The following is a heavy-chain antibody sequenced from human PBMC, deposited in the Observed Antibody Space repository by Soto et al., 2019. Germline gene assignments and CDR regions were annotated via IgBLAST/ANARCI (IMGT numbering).Heavy chain of an antibody. CDR1: GGSFSGYY. V-gene: IGHV4-34*01. CDR3: ARGKRRGSYGSGSSHLDY. Sequence: SETLSLTCAVYGGSFSGYYWSWIRQPPGKGLEWIGEINHSGSTNYNPSLKSRVTISVDTSKNQFSLKLSSVTAADTAVYYCARGKRRGSYGSGSSHLDYWGQGTLVTVSS. J-gene: IGHJ4*02. CDR2: INHSGST. D-gene: IGHD3-10*01.